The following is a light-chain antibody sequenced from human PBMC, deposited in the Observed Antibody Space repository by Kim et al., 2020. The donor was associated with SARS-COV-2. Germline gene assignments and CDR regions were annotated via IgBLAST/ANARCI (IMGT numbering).Light chain of an antibody. CDR3: QQNGNSPVT. CDR2: SAS. CDR1: QTVRNNY. Sequence: SPGELATLPCRPTQTVRNNYLAWFQPRPGQAPRLLIYSASRRATGIPDRFSGSGSGTDFTLTISRLEPEDVAVYYCQQNGNSPVTFGRGTRLEIK. J-gene: IGKJ5*01. V-gene: IGKV3-20*01.